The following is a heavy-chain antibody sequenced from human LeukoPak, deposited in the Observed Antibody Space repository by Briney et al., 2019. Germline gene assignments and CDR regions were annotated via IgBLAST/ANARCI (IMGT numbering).Heavy chain of an antibody. CDR3: GRDTRFGKEGQKIAFDI. Sequence: GASVKVSCKTSGYTFTSFGVRWRRQAPGQGGEGRGWISGHNGDTSYAQKLQGRATITADKSTRTAYLELRSLRSDDTALHDCGRDTRFGKEGQKIAFDIWGQGAMVTVSS. D-gene: IGHD3-10*01. V-gene: IGHV1-18*01. J-gene: IGHJ3*02. CDR2: ISGHNGDT. CDR1: GYTFTSFG.